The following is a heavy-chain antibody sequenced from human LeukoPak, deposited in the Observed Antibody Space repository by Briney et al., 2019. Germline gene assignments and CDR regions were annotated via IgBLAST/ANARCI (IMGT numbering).Heavy chain of an antibody. CDR3: ARSRRITMIVVVISGFNWFDP. CDR2: IYYSGST. Sequence: PSETLSLTCTVSGGSISSYYWSWIRQPPGKGLEWIGYIYYSGSTNYNPSLKSRVTISVDTSKNQFSLKLSSVTAADTAVYYCARSRRITMIVVVISGFNWFDPWGQGTLVTVSS. D-gene: IGHD3-22*01. CDR1: GGSISSYY. V-gene: IGHV4-59*12. J-gene: IGHJ5*02.